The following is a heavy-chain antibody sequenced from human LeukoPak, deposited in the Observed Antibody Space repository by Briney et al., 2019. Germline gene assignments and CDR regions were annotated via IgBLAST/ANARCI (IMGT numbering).Heavy chain of an antibody. CDR3: AMPGIAVAGTEELFAY. Sequence: PGGSLRLSCAASGFTFSSYAMRWVRQAPGKGLEWVSAIIGSGGSTYCTDSVKGRFTIARDNSKNTLYLQMTSLRAEDTAVYYCAMPGIAVAGTEELFAYWGQGTLVTVSS. J-gene: IGHJ4*02. CDR2: IIGSGGST. D-gene: IGHD6-19*01. V-gene: IGHV3-23*01. CDR1: GFTFSSYA.